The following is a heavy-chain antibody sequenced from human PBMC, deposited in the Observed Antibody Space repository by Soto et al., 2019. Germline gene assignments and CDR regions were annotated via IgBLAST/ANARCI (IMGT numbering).Heavy chain of an antibody. CDR1: GFTFSSYS. D-gene: IGHD1-7*01. V-gene: IGHV3-21*01. Sequence: GGSLRLSCAASGFTFSSYSMNWVRQAPGKGLEWVSSISSSSSYIYYADSVKGRFTISRDNAKNSLYLQMNSLRAEDTAVYYCARDKGLPNYPYYFDYWGQGTLVTVSS. CDR3: ARDKGLPNYPYYFDY. CDR2: ISSSSSYI. J-gene: IGHJ4*02.